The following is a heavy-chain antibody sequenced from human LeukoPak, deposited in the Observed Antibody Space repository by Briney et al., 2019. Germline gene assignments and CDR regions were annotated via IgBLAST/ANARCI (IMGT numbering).Heavy chain of an antibody. J-gene: IGHJ4*02. Sequence: PGGSLRLSCAASGFTFSSYAMSWVRQAPGKGLEWVSAISGSGGSTYYADSVRGRFTISRDNAKNSLYLQMNSLRAEDTAVYYCAREPGEAFDYWGQGTLVTVSS. CDR3: AREPGEAFDY. CDR2: ISGSGGST. CDR1: GFTFSSYA. V-gene: IGHV3-23*01. D-gene: IGHD7-27*01.